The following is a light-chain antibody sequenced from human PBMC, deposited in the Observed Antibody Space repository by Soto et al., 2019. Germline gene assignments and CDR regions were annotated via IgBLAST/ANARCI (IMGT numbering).Light chain of an antibody. J-gene: IGKJ1*01. CDR2: DAS. V-gene: IGKV1-5*01. Sequence: DIQTTKSPSTLSASVGDRVTITCRASQSISSWLAWYQQKPGKAPKLLIYDASSLESGVPSRFSGSGSGTEFTLTISSLQPDDFATYYCQQYNSYWMFGQGTK. CDR1: QSISSW. CDR3: QQYNSYWM.